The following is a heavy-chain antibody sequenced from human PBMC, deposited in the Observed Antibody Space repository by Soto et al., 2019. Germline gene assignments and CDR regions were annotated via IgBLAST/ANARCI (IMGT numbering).Heavy chain of an antibody. CDR3: ARDADRFDY. D-gene: IGHD3-16*02. Sequence: QVQLQESGPGLVKPSETLSLTCTVSGGSVSSGSYYWSWIRQPPGKGLEWIGYIYYSGSTNYNPSLQGRVTLSVDTAKNQSSLKLSSVTAADTAVYYCARDADRFDYWGQGTLVTVSS. CDR2: IYYSGST. V-gene: IGHV4-61*01. J-gene: IGHJ4*02. CDR1: GGSVSSGSYY.